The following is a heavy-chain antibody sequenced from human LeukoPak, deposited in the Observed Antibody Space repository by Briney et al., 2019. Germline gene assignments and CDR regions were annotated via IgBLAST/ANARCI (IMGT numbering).Heavy chain of an antibody. CDR1: GGSISSSSYY. CDR3: ARMFTGGSGYARYYYYYYMDV. CDR2: ISYTGST. D-gene: IGHD5-12*01. V-gene: IGHV4-39*07. J-gene: IGHJ6*03. Sequence: SETLSLTCNVSGGSISSSSYYWGWIRQPPGKGLEWIGSISYTGSTYYNPSLKSRVTISVDTSKNQFSLKLSSVTAADTAVYYCARMFTGGSGYARYYYYYYMDVWGKGTTVTISS.